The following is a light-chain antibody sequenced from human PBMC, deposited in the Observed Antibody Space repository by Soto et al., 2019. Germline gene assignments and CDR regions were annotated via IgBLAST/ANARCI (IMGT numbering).Light chain of an antibody. J-gene: IGLJ2*01. CDR2: EVT. CDR1: RDDIGAYDY. Sequence: QSVLTQPASVSWSAGQSITISCAGTRDDIGAYDYVSWYQQHPGNAPKLLVYEVTNRPSGVSDRFSGSKSGNTASLTISGLQAEDEADYYCNSYTNSSAVVFGGGTKVTVL. CDR3: NSYTNSSAVV. V-gene: IGLV2-14*01.